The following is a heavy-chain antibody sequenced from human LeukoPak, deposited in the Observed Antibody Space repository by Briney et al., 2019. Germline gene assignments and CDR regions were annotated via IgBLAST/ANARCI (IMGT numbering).Heavy chain of an antibody. CDR3: ARDLSSGWYGSDY. V-gene: IGHV3-11*06. Sequence: GGSLRLSCAASGFSFSDYYMSWIRQAPGEGLGWVSSISSSSSYTNYADSMKGRFTISRDNAKNSLYLQMNSLRAEETAVYYCARDLSSGWYGSDYWGQGTLVTVSS. D-gene: IGHD6-19*01. J-gene: IGHJ4*02. CDR1: GFSFSDYY. CDR2: ISSSSSYT.